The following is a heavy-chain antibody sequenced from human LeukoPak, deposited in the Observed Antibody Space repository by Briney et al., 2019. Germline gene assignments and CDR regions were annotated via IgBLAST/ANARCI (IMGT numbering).Heavy chain of an antibody. V-gene: IGHV1-69*13. J-gene: IGHJ4*02. CDR3: ARDESGLDYYDSSGYFDY. CDR1: GGTFSSYA. D-gene: IGHD3-22*01. CDR2: IIPIFGTA. Sequence: GASVKVSCKASGGTFSSYAISWVRQAPGQGLEWMGGIIPIFGTANYAQKFQGRVTITADESTSTAYMELSSLRSEDTAVYYCARDESGLDYYDSSGYFDYWGQGALVTVSS.